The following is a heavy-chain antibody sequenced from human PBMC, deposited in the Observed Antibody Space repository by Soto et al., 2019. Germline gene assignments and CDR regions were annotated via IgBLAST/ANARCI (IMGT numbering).Heavy chain of an antibody. Sequence: QVPLVESGGGVVQPGTSLRLACAASGFTFSSSAMHWVRQAPGKGLEWVAIISYDGSDKHYGDSLEGRFTISIDNSKNPFFLQMNSLRPDDTAIYYCAKDNPTIAYWGQGTLVTVSS. CDR3: AKDNPTIAY. J-gene: IGHJ4*02. CDR2: ISYDGSDK. V-gene: IGHV3-30*18. CDR1: GFTFSSSA.